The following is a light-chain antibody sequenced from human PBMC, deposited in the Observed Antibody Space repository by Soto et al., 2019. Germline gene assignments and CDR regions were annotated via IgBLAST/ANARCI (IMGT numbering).Light chain of an antibody. J-gene: IGKJ2*01. CDR3: QQRDSGPPYN. V-gene: IGKV3-11*01. Sequence: EVLLTQSPVTLSLYPGERATLSCRASQSVSGYLSWYQQKPGQAPRLLIFDATNRATGVPVRFSGSGSGTDFTLTISSLEPEDFAVYYCQQRDSGPPYNFGQGTKLEIK. CDR2: DAT. CDR1: QSVSGY.